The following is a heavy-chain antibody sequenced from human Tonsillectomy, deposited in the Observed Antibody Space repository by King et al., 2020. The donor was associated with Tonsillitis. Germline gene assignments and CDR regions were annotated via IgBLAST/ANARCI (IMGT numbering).Heavy chain of an antibody. V-gene: IGHV3-30*18. CDR3: AKDRSRFYFDY. J-gene: IGHJ4*02. CDR1: GITFSNYG. CDR2: ISSDGSDK. Sequence: VQLVESGGGVAQPGRSLRLSCAASGITFSNYGMHWVRQAPGKGLEWVAVISSDGSDKNYADSVKGRFTISRDNSKNTVYLQMISLRAEDTAVYYCAKDRSRFYFDYWGQGTLVTVSS.